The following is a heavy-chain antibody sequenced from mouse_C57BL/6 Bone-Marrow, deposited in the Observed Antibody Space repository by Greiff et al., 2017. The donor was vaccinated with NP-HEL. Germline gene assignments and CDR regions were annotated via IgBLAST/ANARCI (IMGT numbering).Heavy chain of an antibody. Sequence: VQLQQSGAELARPGASVKLSCKASGYTFTSYGISWVKQRTGQGLEWIGEIYPRSGNTYYNEKFKGKATLTADKSSSTAYMELRSLTSEDSAVYFCARSGYDNYGGNAMGDWGQGTSVTVAS. CDR3: ARSGYDNYGGNAMGD. D-gene: IGHD2-1*01. V-gene: IGHV1-81*01. CDR2: IYPRSGNT. J-gene: IGHJ4*01. CDR1: GYTFTSYG.